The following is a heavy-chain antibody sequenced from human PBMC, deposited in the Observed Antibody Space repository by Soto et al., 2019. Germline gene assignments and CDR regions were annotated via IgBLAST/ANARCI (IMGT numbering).Heavy chain of an antibody. CDR2: ISAYNGNT. D-gene: IGHD1-26*01. V-gene: IGHV1-18*01. CDR3: ARWDGSYQINYYYYGMDV. J-gene: IGHJ6*02. CDR1: GYTFTSYG. Sequence: ASVKVSCKASGYTFTSYGISWVRQAPGQGLKWMGWISAYNGNTNYAQKLQGRVTMTTDTSTSTAYMELRSLRSDDTAVYYCARWDGSYQINYYYYGMDVWGQGTTVTVSS.